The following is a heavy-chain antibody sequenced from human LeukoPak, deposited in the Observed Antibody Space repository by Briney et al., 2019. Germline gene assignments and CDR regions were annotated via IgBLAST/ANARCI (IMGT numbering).Heavy chain of an antibody. CDR1: GGTFSSYA. D-gene: IGHD6-13*01. J-gene: IGHJ4*02. CDR3: ARFGYSSSWSFDY. Sequence: ASVKVSCKASGGTFSSYAISWVRQAPGQGLEWMGGIIPIFGTANYAQKFQGRVTITADESTSTAYMELSSLRSEDTAVYYCARFGYSSSWSFDYWGQGTLVTVSS. CDR2: IIPIFGTA. V-gene: IGHV1-69*13.